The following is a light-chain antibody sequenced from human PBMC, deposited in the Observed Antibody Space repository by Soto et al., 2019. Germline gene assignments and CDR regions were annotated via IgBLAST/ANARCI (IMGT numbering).Light chain of an antibody. J-gene: IGKJ2*01. CDR1: QGISDY. Sequence: DFQMTQSPSSLSASVGDRVTITCRASQGISDYLAWFQQKPGKVPKLLIYAATTLQSGVPSRFRGSGSGTHFTLTICSLQPEDVATYYCQRYNSAPYPFGQGTKLEIK. V-gene: IGKV1-27*01. CDR3: QRYNSAPYP. CDR2: AAT.